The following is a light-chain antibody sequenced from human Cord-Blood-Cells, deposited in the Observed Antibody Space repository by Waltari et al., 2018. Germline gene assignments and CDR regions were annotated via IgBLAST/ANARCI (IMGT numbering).Light chain of an antibody. V-gene: IGKV1-39*01. Sequence: DIQMTQSPSSLSASVGDRVTITCRASQSISSYLNWYQQKPGKAPKLLIYAASSLQSGVPSRFRGNGSGTDFTLTISSLQPEDFATYYCQQSYSTPWTFGQGTKVEIK. CDR3: QQSYSTPWT. CDR2: AAS. CDR1: QSISSY. J-gene: IGKJ1*01.